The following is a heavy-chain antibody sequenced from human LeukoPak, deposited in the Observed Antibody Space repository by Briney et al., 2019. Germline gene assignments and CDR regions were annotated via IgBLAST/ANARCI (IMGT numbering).Heavy chain of an antibody. D-gene: IGHD3-9*01. CDR3: ASQTLDGAFDI. CDR1: GGSISSYY. Sequence: SETLSLTCTVSGGSISSYYWGWIRQPPGKGLEWVGSIYYSGSTYYNPSLKSRVTISVDTSKNQFSLKLSSVTAADTAVYYCASQTLDGAFDIWGQGTMVTVSS. V-gene: IGHV4-39*07. CDR2: IYYSGST. J-gene: IGHJ3*02.